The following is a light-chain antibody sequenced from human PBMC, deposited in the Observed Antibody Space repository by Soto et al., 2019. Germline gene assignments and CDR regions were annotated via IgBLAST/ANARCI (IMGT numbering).Light chain of an antibody. V-gene: IGLV7-46*01. Sequence: QAVVTQEPSVTVSPGGAVTLTCGFSTGVVTSSHHPYWFQQKPGQAPRTLIYDTNNRHSWTPARFSGSLLGGKAALTLSSAQPADEAEYYCLLPYSGTWVFGGGTKVTVL. CDR2: DTN. CDR1: TGVVTSSHH. CDR3: LLPYSGTWV. J-gene: IGLJ3*02.